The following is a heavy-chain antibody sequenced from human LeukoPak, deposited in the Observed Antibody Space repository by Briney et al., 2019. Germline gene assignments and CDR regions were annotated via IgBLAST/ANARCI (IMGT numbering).Heavy chain of an antibody. CDR1: GDSITNYY. J-gene: IGHJ4*02. CDR2: VYYNGDT. CDR3: ATYVWARHFDY. V-gene: IGHV4-59*01. D-gene: IGHD3-16*01. Sequence: SETLSLTCTVSGDSITNYYWSWIRQPPGKGLEWIGYVYYNGDTNYNPSLKSRVTVSLDASKNQFSLKLTSVTAAGTAVYYCATYVWARHFDYWGQGILVTVSS.